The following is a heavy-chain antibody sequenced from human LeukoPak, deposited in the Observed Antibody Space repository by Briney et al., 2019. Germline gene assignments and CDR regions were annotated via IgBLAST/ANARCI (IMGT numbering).Heavy chain of an antibody. D-gene: IGHD4-17*01. Sequence: GGPLRHPCAASGLTFRRYWMTWVRQAPGKGREWVANINLAGNEQYQQQAVKGRFTIPRDNAKCLLFPQMNSLRPEDTAVYYWAGLAATVKSNYGGQGPLVTVPS. J-gene: IGHJ4*02. CDR1: GLTFRRYW. V-gene: IGHV3-7*02. CDR3: AGLAATVKSNY. CDR2: INLAGNEQ.